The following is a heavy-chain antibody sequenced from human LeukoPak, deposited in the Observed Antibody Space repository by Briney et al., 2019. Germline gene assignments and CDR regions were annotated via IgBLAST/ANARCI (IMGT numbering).Heavy chain of an antibody. D-gene: IGHD6-13*01. J-gene: IGHJ6*03. CDR2: IIPIFGTA. CDR1: GGTFSSYA. V-gene: IGHV1-69*13. CDR3: ARGMWEQQLAKYYYYHMDV. Sequence: PVKVSCKASGGTFSSYAISWVRQAPGQGLEWMGGIIPIFGTANYAQKFQGRVTITADSTSTAYMELSSLRSEDTAVYYCARGMWEQQLAKYYYYHMDVWGIGTSVTISS.